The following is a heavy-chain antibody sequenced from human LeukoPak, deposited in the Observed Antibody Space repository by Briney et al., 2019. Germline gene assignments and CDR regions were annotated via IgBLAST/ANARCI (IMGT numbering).Heavy chain of an antibody. Sequence: ASVKVSCKASGYTFTGYYMHWVRQAPGQGLEWMGRINPNSGGTNYARKFQGRVTMTRDTSISTAYMELSRLRSDDTAVYYSARDNRILDAFDIWGQGTMVTVSS. CDR2: INPNSGGT. CDR1: GYTFTGYY. J-gene: IGHJ3*02. D-gene: IGHD2-15*01. V-gene: IGHV1-2*06. CDR3: ARDNRILDAFDI.